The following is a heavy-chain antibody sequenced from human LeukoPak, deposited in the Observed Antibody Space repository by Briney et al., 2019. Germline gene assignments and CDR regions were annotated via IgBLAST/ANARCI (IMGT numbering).Heavy chain of an antibody. J-gene: IGHJ5*02. Sequence: TSETLSLTCTVSGGSISSSSYYWGWIRQPPGKGLEWIGSIYYSGSTYYNPSLKSRVTISVDTSKNQFSLKLSSVTAADTAVYYCAREGNWNDAFGLLGGNWFDPWGQGTLVTVSS. CDR2: IYYSGST. V-gene: IGHV4-39*07. CDR3: AREGNWNDAFGLLGGNWFDP. D-gene: IGHD1-20*01. CDR1: GGSISSSSYY.